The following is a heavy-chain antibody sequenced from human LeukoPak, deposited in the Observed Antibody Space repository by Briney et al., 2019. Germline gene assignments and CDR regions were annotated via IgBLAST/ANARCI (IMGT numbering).Heavy chain of an antibody. CDR1: GGSISSYY. V-gene: IGHV4-59*12. Sequence: PSETLSLTCTVSGGSISSYYWSWIRQPPGKGLEWIGYIYYSGSTNYNPSPKSRVTISVDTSKNQFSLKLSSVTAADTAVYYCARDDLRSGAFDIWGQGTMVTVSS. D-gene: IGHD3-10*01. CDR3: ARDDLRSGAFDI. CDR2: IYYSGST. J-gene: IGHJ3*02.